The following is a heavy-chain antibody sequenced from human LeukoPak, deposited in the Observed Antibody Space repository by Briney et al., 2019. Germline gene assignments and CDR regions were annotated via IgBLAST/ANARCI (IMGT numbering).Heavy chain of an antibody. CDR3: ARDRDYYMDV. CDR1: GYSFTSYG. J-gene: IGHJ6*03. Sequence: GESLKISCKGSGYSFTSYGISWVRQAPGQGLEWMGWISAYNGNTNYAQKLQGRVTMTTDTSTSTAYMELRSLRSDDTAVYYCARDRDYYMDVWGKGTTVTVSS. CDR2: ISAYNGNT. V-gene: IGHV1-18*01.